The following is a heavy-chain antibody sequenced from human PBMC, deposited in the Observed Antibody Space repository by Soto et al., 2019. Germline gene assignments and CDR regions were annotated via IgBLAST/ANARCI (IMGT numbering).Heavy chain of an antibody. CDR2: IRSKASSFST. CDR3: GMDV. CDR1: GFAFSGST. V-gene: IGHV3-73*01. J-gene: IGHJ6*02. Sequence: PGVSLRLSSAGSGFAFSGSTIHWVLQASGKGLEWVVRIRSKASSFSTAYAASVKGRFIIARDDSKTTAYLQMNSMKIEDTAVDYYGMDVWGQGTTVTVSS.